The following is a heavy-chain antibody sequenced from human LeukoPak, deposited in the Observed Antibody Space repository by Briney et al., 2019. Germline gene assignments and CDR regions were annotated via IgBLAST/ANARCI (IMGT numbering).Heavy chain of an antibody. CDR2: IRYDGSNK. D-gene: IGHD3-9*01. CDR3: ANGAKYNILTGFHASRDDAFDI. V-gene: IGHV3-30*02. CDR1: GFTFSTYG. Sequence: GGSLRLSRAASGFTFSTYGMHWVRQAPGKGLEGVAFIRYDGSNKHYADSVKGRFTISRDNSKNTLSLQMTSLRAEDTAIYYCANGAKYNILTGFHASRDDAFDIWGQGTMVIVSS. J-gene: IGHJ3*02.